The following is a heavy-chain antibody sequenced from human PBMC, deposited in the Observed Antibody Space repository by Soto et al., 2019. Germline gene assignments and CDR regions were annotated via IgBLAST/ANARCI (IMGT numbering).Heavy chain of an antibody. V-gene: IGHV1-69*06. D-gene: IGHD5-18*01. CDR2: IIPLFGTT. Sequence: QVQLVQSGAEVKKPGSSVTVSCKASGGSFSSYTFSWVRRAPGRGLEWMGGIIPLFGTTNYAQRFQGRVTITADKSTSTAYMEVSSLKSEDTAVYYCVRCIRSGYSYGPIDSWGQGTLVTVSS. J-gene: IGHJ4*02. CDR3: VRCIRSGYSYGPIDS. CDR1: GGSFSSYT.